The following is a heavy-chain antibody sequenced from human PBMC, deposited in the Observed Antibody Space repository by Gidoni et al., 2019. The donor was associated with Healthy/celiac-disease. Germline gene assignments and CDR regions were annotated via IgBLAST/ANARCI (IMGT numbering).Heavy chain of an antibody. V-gene: IGHV4-30-4*01. CDR2: IYYSGST. J-gene: IGHJ5*02. CDR1: GGSISRGEYY. CDR3: ASSSYTMVWYGSGSSVFDP. Sequence: QVQLQESGPGLVKPAQHLSLTYTVSGGSISRGEYYWLWSRQPPGKGLEWMGYIYYSGSTYYVPSLKSRVTRAVDTSKNQFSLKLSSVTAADTAVYYCASSSYTMVWYGSGSSVFDPWGQGTLVTVSS. D-gene: IGHD3-10*01.